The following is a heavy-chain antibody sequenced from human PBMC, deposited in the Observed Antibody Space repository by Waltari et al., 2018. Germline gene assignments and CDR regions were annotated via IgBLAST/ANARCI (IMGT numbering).Heavy chain of an antibody. D-gene: IGHD3-16*01. J-gene: IGHJ2*01. CDR1: GGSISSSSYY. CDR2: IYYSGST. CDR3: ARGGLGWYFDL. Sequence: QLQLQESGPGLVKPSETLSLTCTVSGGSISSSSYYWGWIRQPPGKGLEWIGSIYYSGSTYYNPSLKSRVTISVDTSKNQFSLKLSSVTAADTAVYYCARGGLGWYFDLWGRGTLVTVSS. V-gene: IGHV4-39*07.